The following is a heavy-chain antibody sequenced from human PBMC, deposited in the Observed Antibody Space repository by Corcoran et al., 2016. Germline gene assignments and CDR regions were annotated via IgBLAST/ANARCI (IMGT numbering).Heavy chain of an antibody. CDR2: INHSGST. V-gene: IGHV4-34*01. J-gene: IGHJ4*02. D-gene: IGHD3-3*01. CDR1: GGSFSGYY. Sequence: QVQLQQWGAGLLKPSETLSLTCAVYGGSFSGYYWSWIRQPPGKGLEWIGEINHSGSTNYNPSLKSRVTISVDTSKNQFSLKLSSVTAADTAVYYCARGGGTIGRVPFDYWGQGTLVTVSS. CDR3: ARGGGTIGRVPFDY.